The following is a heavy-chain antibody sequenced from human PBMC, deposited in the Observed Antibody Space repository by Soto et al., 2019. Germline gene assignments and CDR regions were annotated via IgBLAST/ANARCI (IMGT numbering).Heavy chain of an antibody. Sequence: SETLSLTCAVYGGSFSGYYWSWIRQPPGKGLEWIGEINHSGSTNYNPSLKSRVTISVDTSKNQFSLKLSSVTAADTAVYYCARKTYYDILTGYWAVSGFHYWGQGTLVTVSS. CDR2: INHSGST. J-gene: IGHJ4*02. CDR1: GGSFSGYY. D-gene: IGHD3-9*01. CDR3: ARKTYYDILTGYWAVSGFHY. V-gene: IGHV4-34*01.